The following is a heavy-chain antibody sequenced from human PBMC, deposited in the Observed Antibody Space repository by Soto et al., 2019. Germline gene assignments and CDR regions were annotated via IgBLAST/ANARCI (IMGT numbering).Heavy chain of an antibody. Sequence: QVQLVQSGAEVKKPGSSVKVSCKASGGTFSSYAISWVRQAPGQGLEWMGGIIPIFGTANYAQKFQGRVTITADDSTSTAYMELSSLRSEDTAVYYCARSGAYYYDSSGSNDAFDIWGQGTMVTVSS. D-gene: IGHD3-22*01. CDR2: IIPIFGTA. V-gene: IGHV1-69*12. J-gene: IGHJ3*02. CDR3: ARSGAYYYDSSGSNDAFDI. CDR1: GGTFSSYA.